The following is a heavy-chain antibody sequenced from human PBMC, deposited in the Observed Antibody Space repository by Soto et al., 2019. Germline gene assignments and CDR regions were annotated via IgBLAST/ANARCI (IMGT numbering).Heavy chain of an antibody. CDR1: RFSVTNNKY. CDR3: ARDSRYCTDGGCSIRRDAFDV. V-gene: IGHV4-4*02. CDR2: IYHSGAT. D-gene: IGHD2-15*01. Sequence: QAQLQESGPGLVRPSGTLSLTCTVSRFSVTNNKYWNWVRQSPGKALEWIGEIYHSGATYYTPSLSGRASISMDTAKTQISLGLTSVTAADTAVYYCARDSRYCTDGGCSIRRDAFDVWGQGTLVTVSS. J-gene: IGHJ3*01.